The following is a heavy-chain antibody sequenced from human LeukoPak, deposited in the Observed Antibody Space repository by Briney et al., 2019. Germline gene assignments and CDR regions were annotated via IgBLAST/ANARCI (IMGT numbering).Heavy chain of an antibody. CDR2: INPNSGDT. V-gene: IGHV1-2*02. Sequence: ASVKVSCKASGYTITGYYIHWVRQAPGQGLEWMGWINPNSGDTNYAQKFQGRVIMTRDTSISTAYMELRSLSSDDTAVYYCARGRQLHLGELFPFAEFFQPWGQGTLVTVFS. CDR3: ARGRQLHLGELFPFAEFFQP. D-gene: IGHD3-16*01. J-gene: IGHJ1*01. CDR1: GYTITGYY.